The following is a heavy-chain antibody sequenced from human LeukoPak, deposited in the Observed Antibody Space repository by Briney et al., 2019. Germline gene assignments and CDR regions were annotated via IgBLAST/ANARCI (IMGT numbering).Heavy chain of an antibody. CDR3: ARTLAAEAFDI. CDR2: IIPILGIA. D-gene: IGHD6-25*01. Sequence: SVKVSCKASGGTFSSYAISWVRQAPGQGLEWMGRIIPILGIANYAQKFQGRVTITADKSTSTAYMGLSSLRSEDTAVYYCARTLAAEAFDIWGQGTMVTVSS. CDR1: GGTFSSYA. V-gene: IGHV1-69*04. J-gene: IGHJ3*02.